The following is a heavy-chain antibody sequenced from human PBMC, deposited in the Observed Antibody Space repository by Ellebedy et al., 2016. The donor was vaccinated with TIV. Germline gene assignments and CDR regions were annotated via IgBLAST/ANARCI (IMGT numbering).Heavy chain of an antibody. CDR2: ISYNSDRT. V-gene: IGHV3-23*01. CDR3: ARGFVTTVNSMDV. Sequence: GESLKISCAASGFTFSGYAMSWVRQAPGKGLEWVSSISYNSDRTYNADSVKGRFTISRDNSKNTLYLQMNSLRPEDTAVYYCARGFVTTVNSMDVWGQGTMVTVSS. J-gene: IGHJ6*02. CDR1: GFTFSGYA. D-gene: IGHD4-17*01.